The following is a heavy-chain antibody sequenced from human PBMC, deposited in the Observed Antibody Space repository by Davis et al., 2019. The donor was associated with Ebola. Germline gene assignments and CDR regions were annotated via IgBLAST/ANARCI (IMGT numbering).Heavy chain of an antibody. CDR2: ISPDGSTI. V-gene: IGHV3-7*03. CDR1: GFTFSSYG. J-gene: IGHJ4*02. Sequence: GGSLRLSCAASGFTFSSYGMHWVRQAPDKGLEWVANISPDGSTIYYVDSVKGRFTISRDNAKKSLYLQMNSLIADDTAVYYCASGDRGNWLFEYWVQGTLVTVSS. D-gene: IGHD1-20*01. CDR3: ASGDRGNWLFEY.